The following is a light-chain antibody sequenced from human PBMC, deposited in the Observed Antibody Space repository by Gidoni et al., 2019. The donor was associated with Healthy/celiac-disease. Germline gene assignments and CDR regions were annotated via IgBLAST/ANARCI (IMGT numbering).Light chain of an antibody. J-gene: IGKJ1*01. CDR2: AAS. V-gene: IGKV1-27*01. Sequence: IQLTHSPSSLSASVGDRVTITCRASQGISNYLDWYQQKPGKVTKLLIYAASTLQSVVPSRCSGSGSGKDFTITISRLQPEDVENYYCQKYNSAPRTFGQGTKVEIK. CDR1: QGISNY. CDR3: QKYNSAPRT.